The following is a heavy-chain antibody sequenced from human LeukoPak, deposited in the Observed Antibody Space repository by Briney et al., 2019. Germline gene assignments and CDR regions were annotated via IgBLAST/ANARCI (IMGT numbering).Heavy chain of an antibody. V-gene: IGHV3-74*01. CDR3: ARDRMIAAAGTAFDY. D-gene: IGHD6-13*01. CDR1: GFSFSGHW. Sequence: GGSLRLSCEGSGFSFSGHWMHWVRQAPGKGLVWVPRVHDNERSASYGDSVRGRFTISRDNSKNTLYLQMNSLRAEDTAVYYCARDRMIAAAGTAFDYWGQGTLVTVSS. CDR2: VHDNERSA. J-gene: IGHJ4*02.